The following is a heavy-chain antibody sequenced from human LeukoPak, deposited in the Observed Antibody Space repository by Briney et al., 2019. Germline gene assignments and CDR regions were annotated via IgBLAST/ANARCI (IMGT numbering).Heavy chain of an antibody. D-gene: IGHD6-13*01. Sequence: GGSLRLSCAASGFTFSSYAMTWVRQAPGKGLEWVSAISGSGGSTYYADSVKGRFTISRDNSKNTLYLQSNSLRAEDTAVYYCAKDRAYSSSWYRGEDYWGQGTLVTVSS. CDR2: ISGSGGST. J-gene: IGHJ4*02. CDR3: AKDRAYSSSWYRGEDY. CDR1: GFTFSSYA. V-gene: IGHV3-23*01.